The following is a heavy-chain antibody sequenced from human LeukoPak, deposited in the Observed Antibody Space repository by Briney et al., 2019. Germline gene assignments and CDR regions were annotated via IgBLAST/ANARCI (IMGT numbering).Heavy chain of an antibody. CDR3: ARDSLHSGSDTGHLY. J-gene: IGHJ4*02. Sequence: PGGSLRLSCAASGFTFSSYWMSWVRQAPGKGLEWVANIKQDGSEKYYVDSVKGRFTISRDNAKNSLYLQMNSLRAEDTAVYYCARDSLHSGSDTGHLYWGQGTLVAVSS. CDR2: IKQDGSEK. CDR1: GFTFSSYW. D-gene: IGHD3-10*01. V-gene: IGHV3-7*01.